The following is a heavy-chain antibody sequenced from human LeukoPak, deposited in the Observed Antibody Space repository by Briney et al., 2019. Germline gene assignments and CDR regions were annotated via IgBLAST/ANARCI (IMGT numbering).Heavy chain of an antibody. CDR3: ARGRELRYFDWLSDPLDAFDI. CDR1: GYTFTSCD. J-gene: IGHJ3*02. D-gene: IGHD3-9*01. CDR2: MNPNSGNT. Sequence: ASVKVSCKASGYTFTSCDINWVRQATGQGLEWMGWMNPNSGNTGYAQKFQGRVTMTRNTSISTAYMELSSLRSEDTAVYYCARGRELRYFDWLSDPLDAFDIWGQGTMVTVSS. V-gene: IGHV1-8*01.